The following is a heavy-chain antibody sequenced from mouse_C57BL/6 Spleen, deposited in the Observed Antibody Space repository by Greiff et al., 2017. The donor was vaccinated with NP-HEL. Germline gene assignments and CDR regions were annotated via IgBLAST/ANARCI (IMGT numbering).Heavy chain of an antibody. CDR3: TREVLRSFAY. Sequence: QVHVKQSGAELVRPGASVTLSCKASGYTFTDYEMHWVKQTPVHGLEWIGAIDPETGGTAYNQKFKGKAILTADKSSSTAYMELRSLTSEDSAVYYCTREVLRSFAYWGQGTLVTVSA. CDR2: IDPETGGT. D-gene: IGHD1-1*01. CDR1: GYTFTDYE. J-gene: IGHJ3*01. V-gene: IGHV1-15*01.